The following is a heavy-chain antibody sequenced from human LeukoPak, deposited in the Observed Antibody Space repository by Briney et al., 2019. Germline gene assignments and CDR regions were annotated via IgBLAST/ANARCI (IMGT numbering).Heavy chain of an antibody. Sequence: SETLSLTCTVSGGSITSSNYYWGWLRRPPGKGLEWIGFIYYSGSAYYNPALKGRVTISADTAKTQFSLQLSSVTAADTAVYYCASKYCTGGSCYFDYWGQGTRVTVSS. CDR3: ASKYCTGGSCYFDY. CDR2: IYYSGSA. V-gene: IGHV4-39*01. D-gene: IGHD2-15*01. CDR1: GGSITSSNYY. J-gene: IGHJ4*02.